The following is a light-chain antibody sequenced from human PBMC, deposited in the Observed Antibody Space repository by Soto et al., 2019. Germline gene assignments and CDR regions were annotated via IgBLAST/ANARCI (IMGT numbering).Light chain of an antibody. J-gene: IGLJ1*01. Sequence: QSVLXQPASVSGSPGQSITISCTGTSSDVGSYNYVSWYQQHPGKAPKLMIYDVSNRPSGVSNRFSGSKSGNTASLTISGLQAEDEADYYCSSYTSSSTLASYVFGTGTKVTVL. V-gene: IGLV2-14*01. CDR3: SSYTSSSTLASYV. CDR1: SSDVGSYNY. CDR2: DVS.